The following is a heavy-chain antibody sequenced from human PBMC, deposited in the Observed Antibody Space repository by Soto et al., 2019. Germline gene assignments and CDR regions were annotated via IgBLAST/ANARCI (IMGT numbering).Heavy chain of an antibody. D-gene: IGHD3-3*01. Sequence: SETLSLTCTVSGGSISSSSYYWGWIRQPPGKGLEWIGSIYYSGSTYYNPSLKSRVTISVDTSKNQFSLKLSSVTAADTAVYYCARHPSPARAYYDFWSGYHHALPNFDYWGQGTLVTVSS. CDR2: IYYSGST. V-gene: IGHV4-39*01. CDR3: ARHPSPARAYYDFWSGYHHALPNFDY. CDR1: GGSISSSSYY. J-gene: IGHJ4*02.